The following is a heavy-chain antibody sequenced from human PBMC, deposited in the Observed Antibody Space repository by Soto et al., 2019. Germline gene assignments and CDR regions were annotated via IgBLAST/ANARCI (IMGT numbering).Heavy chain of an antibody. D-gene: IGHD6-13*01. CDR1: GFTFSSYG. V-gene: IGHV3-33*01. J-gene: IGHJ6*02. CDR3: ARESVAAAGNVESYYYYYGMDV. Sequence: PGGSLRLSCAASGFTFSSYGMHWVRQAPGKGLEWVAVIWYDGGNKYYADSVKGRFTISRDNSKNTLYLQMNSLRAEDTDVYHRARESVAAAGNVESYYYYYGMDVWGQGTTVTVSS. CDR2: IWYDGGNK.